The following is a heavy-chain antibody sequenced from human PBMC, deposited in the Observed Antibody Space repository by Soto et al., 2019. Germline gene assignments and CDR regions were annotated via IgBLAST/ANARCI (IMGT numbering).Heavy chain of an antibody. CDR1: GFTFSSYG. CDR3: XXXXRGYDYY. D-gene: IGHD5-12*01. V-gene: IGHV3-30-3*01. J-gene: IGHJ6*01. CDR2: ISYDGSNK. Sequence: QVQLVESGGGVVQPGRSLRLSCAASGFTFSSYGLHWVRQAPGKGLEWVAVISYDGSNKYYADSVKGRFTVSRDNSKNTLFLQMNFLRPXXXXXXXXXXXXRGYDYY.